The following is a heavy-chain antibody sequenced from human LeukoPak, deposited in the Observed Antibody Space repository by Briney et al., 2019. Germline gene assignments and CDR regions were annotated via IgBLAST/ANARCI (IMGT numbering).Heavy chain of an antibody. J-gene: IGHJ4*02. CDR1: GFTFSSYS. CDR2: ISSSSSYI. CDR3: ARSVEGNFDY. V-gene: IGHV3-21*01. Sequence: PGGSLRLSCAASGFTFSSYSVNWVRQAPGKGLEWVSSISSSSSYIYYADSVKGRFTISRDNAKNSLYLQMNSLRAEDTAVYYCARSVEGNFDYWGQRTLVTVSS. D-gene: IGHD5-24*01.